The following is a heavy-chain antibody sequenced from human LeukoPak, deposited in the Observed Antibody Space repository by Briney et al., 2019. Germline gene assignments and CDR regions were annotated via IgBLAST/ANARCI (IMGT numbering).Heavy chain of an antibody. V-gene: IGHV3-53*01. CDR3: AREYCSGGSCYRRQYYFDY. CDR2: LYSGGGT. CDR1: GFTFSNAW. D-gene: IGHD2-15*01. Sequence: PGGSLRLSCAASGFTFSNAWMSWVRQAPGKGLEWVSILYSGGGTDYADSVKGRLTISRDNSKNTLYLGMNSLRVEDTAVYYCAREYCSGGSCYRRQYYFDYWGQGTLVTVSS. J-gene: IGHJ4*02.